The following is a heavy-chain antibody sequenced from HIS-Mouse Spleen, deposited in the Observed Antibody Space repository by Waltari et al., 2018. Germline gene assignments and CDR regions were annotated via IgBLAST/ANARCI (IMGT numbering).Heavy chain of an antibody. J-gene: IGHJ2*01. V-gene: IGHV4-39*07. CDR3: AREIPYSSSWYDWYFDL. CDR1: GGSIRRSSYY. Sequence: QLQLQESGPGLVKPSETLSLPCTVPGGSIRRSSYYWGWLRQPPGKGLEWIGSIYYSGSTYYNPSLKSRVTISVDTSKNQFSLKLSSVTAADTAVYYCAREIPYSSSWYDWYFDLWGRGTLVTVSS. D-gene: IGHD6-13*01. CDR2: IYYSGST.